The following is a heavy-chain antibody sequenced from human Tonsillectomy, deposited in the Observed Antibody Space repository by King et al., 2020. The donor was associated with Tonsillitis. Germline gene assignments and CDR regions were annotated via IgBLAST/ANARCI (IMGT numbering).Heavy chain of an antibody. Sequence: VQLQQSGPGLVKPSQTLSLTCAISGDSVSSNSAAWHWIRQSPSRGLEWLGRTYYKSQWYTDYAVSVKSRITINADTCKNQFSLHLNSVTPEDTAVYYCCSGWLKKWFDPWGQGTLVTVSS. CDR1: GDSVSSNSAA. D-gene: IGHD6-19*01. J-gene: IGHJ5*02. V-gene: IGHV6-1*01. CDR2: TYYKSQWYT. CDR3: CSGWLKKWFDP.